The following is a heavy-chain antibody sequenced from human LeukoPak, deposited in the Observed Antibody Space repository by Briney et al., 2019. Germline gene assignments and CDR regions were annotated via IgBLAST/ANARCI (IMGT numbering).Heavy chain of an antibody. V-gene: IGHV4-59*08. CDR3: ARLRGGYYVDY. J-gene: IGHJ4*02. CDR2: IYHTGST. Sequence: SETLPLTCTVSDGSISSYSWSWIRQPPGKGLEWIAYIYHTGSTNYSPSLKSRVTISVDTSKNQFSLKLNSVTAADTAVYHCARLRGGYYVDYWGQGTLVTVSS. CDR1: DGSISSYS.